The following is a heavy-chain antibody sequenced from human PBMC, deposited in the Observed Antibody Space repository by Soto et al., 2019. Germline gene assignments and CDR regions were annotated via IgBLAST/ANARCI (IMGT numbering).Heavy chain of an antibody. V-gene: IGHV3-23*01. Sequence: EAQLLESGGGLEHPGGSLRLSCTASGSTFSSYAMSWVRQAPGKGLEWVSGISGSGGSTYYADSVKGRFTISRDNSKNTLYLQMNSLRAEDTAVYYCAKGYDLSGYSRMDVWGQGTTVTVSS. J-gene: IGHJ6*02. CDR1: GSTFSSYA. CDR3: AKGYDLSGYSRMDV. CDR2: ISGSGGST. D-gene: IGHD5-18*01.